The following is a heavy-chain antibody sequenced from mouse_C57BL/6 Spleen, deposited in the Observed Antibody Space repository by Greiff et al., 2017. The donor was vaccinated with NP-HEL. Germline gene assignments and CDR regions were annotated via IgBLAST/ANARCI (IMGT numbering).Heavy chain of an antibody. CDR3: ARSAAVVATRAMDY. V-gene: IGHV1-64*01. CDR1: GYTFTSYW. Sequence: QVHVKQPGAELVKPGASVKLSCKASGYTFTSYWMHWVKQRPGQGLEWIGMIHPNSGSTNYNEKFKSKATLTVDKSSSTAYMQLSSLTSEDSAVYYCARSAAVVATRAMDYWGQGTSVTVSS. D-gene: IGHD1-1*01. CDR2: IHPNSGST. J-gene: IGHJ4*01.